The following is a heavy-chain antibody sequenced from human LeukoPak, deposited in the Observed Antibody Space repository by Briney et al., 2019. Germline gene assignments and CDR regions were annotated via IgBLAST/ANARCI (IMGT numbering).Heavy chain of an antibody. CDR2: VSYEGSVK. Sequence: PGGSLRPSCAASGFTFSNYGMHWVRQAPGKGPEWVAVVSYEGSVKFYADSVKGRFTISRDNSKNTLDLQMYSLRPEDTAVYFYAKEPTSYSSGWYFQHWGQGTLVTVSS. CDR1: GFTFSNYG. D-gene: IGHD6-25*01. CDR3: AKEPTSYSSGWYFQH. J-gene: IGHJ1*01. V-gene: IGHV3-30*18.